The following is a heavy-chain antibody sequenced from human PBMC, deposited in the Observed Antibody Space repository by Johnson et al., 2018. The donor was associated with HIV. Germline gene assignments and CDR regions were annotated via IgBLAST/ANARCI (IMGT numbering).Heavy chain of an antibody. CDR3: ARALGGSGLADAFDI. CDR1: GFTFSSYA. CDR2: ISYDGSNK. D-gene: IGHD3-10*01. V-gene: IGHV3-30*04. J-gene: IGHJ3*02. Sequence: QVQLVESGGGLVQPGRSLRLSCAASGFTFSSYAMHWVRQAPGKGLEWVAVISYDGSNKYYADSVKGRFTISRDNSKNTLYLQMNSLRAEYTAVYYCARALGGSGLADAFDIWGQGTMVTVSS.